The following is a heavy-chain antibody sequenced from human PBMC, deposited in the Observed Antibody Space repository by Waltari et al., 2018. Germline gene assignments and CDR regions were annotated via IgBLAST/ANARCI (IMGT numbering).Heavy chain of an antibody. CDR1: GDSMSTSDS. D-gene: IGHD1-1*01. J-gene: IGHJ4*02. CDR3: ASDRGRGLYLDT. V-gene: IGHV4-4*02. Sequence: QLQLQESGPGLFKPSGTLSLICAVSGDSMSTSDSWRGVRPPTGKGLEWRGQVRGDGTTKHNPSSARRVTMSLAASTYHFALKLASATAADTALYYCASDRGRGLYLDTWGQGTLGTVSP. CDR2: VRGDGTT.